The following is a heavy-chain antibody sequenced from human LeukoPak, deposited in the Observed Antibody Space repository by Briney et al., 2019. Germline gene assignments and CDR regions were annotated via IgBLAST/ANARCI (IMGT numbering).Heavy chain of an antibody. CDR1: GGSISSSGYY. Sequence: SETLSLTCTVSGGSISSSGYYWGWIRQPPGKGLEWIGSVDYTGITSHSPSLKSRVTISVDTSKNQFSLKLSSVTAADTAVYYCARGLWFGELSLGYWGQGTLVTVSS. J-gene: IGHJ4*02. V-gene: IGHV4-39*01. CDR3: ARGLWFGELSLGY. CDR2: VDYTGIT. D-gene: IGHD3-10*01.